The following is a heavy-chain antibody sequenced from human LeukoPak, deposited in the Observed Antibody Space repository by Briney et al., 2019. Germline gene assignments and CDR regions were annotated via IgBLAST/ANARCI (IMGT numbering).Heavy chain of an antibody. D-gene: IGHD6-19*01. CDR1: GFTFSSYG. V-gene: IGHV3-23*01. CDR2: ISGSGGST. Sequence: PGGSLRLSCVPSGFTFSSYGMSWVRQAPGKGLEWVSAISGSGGSTYYADSVKGRFTISRDNSKNTLYLQMNSLRAEDTAVYYCAKPDGSGWYYFDYWGQGTLVTVSS. CDR3: AKPDGSGWYYFDY. J-gene: IGHJ4*02.